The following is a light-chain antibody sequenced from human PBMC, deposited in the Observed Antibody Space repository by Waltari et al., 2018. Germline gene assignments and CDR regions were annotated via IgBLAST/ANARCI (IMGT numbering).Light chain of an antibody. CDR2: KAS. V-gene: IGKV1-5*03. CDR3: QQYNSYWT. Sequence: DIQMTQSPSTLSASVGDRVTITCRASQSISSWLAWYQTKPGKAPKLLIYKASSLESGVPSRFRSSGSGTEFTLTISSLQPDDFATYYCQQYNSYWTFGQGTKVEIK. J-gene: IGKJ1*01. CDR1: QSISSW.